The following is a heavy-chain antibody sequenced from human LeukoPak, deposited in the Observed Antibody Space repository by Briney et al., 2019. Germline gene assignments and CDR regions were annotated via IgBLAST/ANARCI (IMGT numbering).Heavy chain of an antibody. Sequence: PAGSQRLSCAASGFTFNNYAMSWVRQAPGKGLEWVSSISGSGGRTYYADSVMGRFTISRDNSKNTLYVQMNSLRAEDTAVYYCAKDRSASSTPHTYYFDYWGQGAPVTVSS. J-gene: IGHJ4*02. D-gene: IGHD2-2*01. CDR1: GFTFNNYA. CDR3: AKDRSASSTPHTYYFDY. V-gene: IGHV3-23*01. CDR2: ISGSGGRT.